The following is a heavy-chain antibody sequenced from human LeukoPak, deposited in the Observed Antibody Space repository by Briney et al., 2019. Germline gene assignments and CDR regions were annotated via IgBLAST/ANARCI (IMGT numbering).Heavy chain of an antibody. CDR3: ARDKTSGDSTGYYSAGIDY. CDR2: ISAYNGNT. CDR1: GFTFTKYA. J-gene: IGHJ4*02. D-gene: IGHD3-22*01. Sequence: ASVKVSCKASGFTFTKYAITWVRQAPGQGLEWMGWISAYNGNTNYAQKLQGRVTMTTDTSTSTAYMELRSLRSDDTAVYYCARDKTSGDSTGYYSAGIDYWGQGTLVTVSS. V-gene: IGHV1-18*01.